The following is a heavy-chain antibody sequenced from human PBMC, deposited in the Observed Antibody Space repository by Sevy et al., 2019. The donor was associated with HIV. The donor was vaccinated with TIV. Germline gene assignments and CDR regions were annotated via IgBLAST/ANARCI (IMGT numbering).Heavy chain of an antibody. V-gene: IGHV3-23*01. Sequence: GGSLRLSCAASGFTFSSYAMSWVRQAPGKGLEWVSAISGSGGSTYYADSVKGRFTISRDNSKNTLYLQMTSLRAEDTAVYYCAKDLDSSGWHHPTYFDYWGQGTLVTVSS. D-gene: IGHD6-19*01. J-gene: IGHJ4*02. CDR3: AKDLDSSGWHHPTYFDY. CDR1: GFTFSSYA. CDR2: ISGSGGST.